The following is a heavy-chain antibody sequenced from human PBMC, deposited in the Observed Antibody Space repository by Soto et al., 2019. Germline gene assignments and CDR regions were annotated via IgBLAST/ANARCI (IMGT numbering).Heavy chain of an antibody. CDR1: GGTFSSYA. CDR3: ASFITPFYYFDY. D-gene: IGHD3-10*01. V-gene: IGHV1-69*13. Sequence: SVKVSCKASGGTFSSYAISWVRQAPGQGLEWMGGIIPIFGTANYAQKFQGRVTITADESTSTAYMELSSLRSEDTAVYYCASFITPFYYFDYWGQGTLVTVSS. CDR2: IIPIFGTA. J-gene: IGHJ4*02.